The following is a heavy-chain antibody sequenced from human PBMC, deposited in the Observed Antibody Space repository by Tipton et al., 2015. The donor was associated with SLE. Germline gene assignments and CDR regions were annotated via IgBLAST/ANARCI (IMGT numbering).Heavy chain of an antibody. CDR2: IYYSGGT. D-gene: IGHD2-15*01. Sequence: TLSLTCAVYGGSFSGYYWSWIRQPPGKGLEWIGSIYYSGGTYYNPSLKSRVTISVDTSKNQFSLKLSSVTAADTAVYYCARIRGYCSGGSCYRYFDYWGQGTLVTVSS. V-gene: IGHV4-34*01. CDR3: ARIRGYCSGGSCYRYFDY. J-gene: IGHJ4*02. CDR1: GGSFSGYY.